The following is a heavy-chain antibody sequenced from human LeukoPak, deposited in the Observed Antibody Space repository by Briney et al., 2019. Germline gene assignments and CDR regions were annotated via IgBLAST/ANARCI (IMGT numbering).Heavy chain of an antibody. CDR1: GVPINIYY. CDR2: SHGSGST. CDR3: ARDGGYDSGVFDF. V-gene: IGHV4-4*07. J-gene: IGHJ4*02. D-gene: IGHD3-22*01. Sequence: SETLSLTCNVSGVPINIYYWSWLRQTPGKGLEWIGRSHGSGSTNYNPSLKNRVTISIDKSKNHLSLSLRSVTAADTALYFCARDGGYDSGVFDFWGQGTLVTVAS.